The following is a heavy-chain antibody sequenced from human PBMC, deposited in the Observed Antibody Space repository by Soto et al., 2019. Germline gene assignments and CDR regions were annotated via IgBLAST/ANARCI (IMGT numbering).Heavy chain of an antibody. V-gene: IGHV1-69*01. CDR3: ARGDSGYSSSWYPDKAPLWFDP. CDR2: IIPIFGTA. Sequence: SVKVSCNASGGTFSSYAISWVRQAPGQGLEWMGGIIPIFGTANYAQKFQGRVTITADESTSTAYMELSSLRSEDTAVYYCARGDSGYSSSWYPDKAPLWFDPWGQGTLVTVSS. D-gene: IGHD6-13*01. J-gene: IGHJ5*02. CDR1: GGTFSSYA.